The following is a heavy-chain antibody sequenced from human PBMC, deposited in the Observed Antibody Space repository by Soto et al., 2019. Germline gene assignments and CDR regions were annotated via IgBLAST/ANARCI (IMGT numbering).Heavy chain of an antibody. CDR1: GFSLTTLGVG. CDR2: IYWDDDK. V-gene: IGHV2-5*02. CDR3: AHIPNYYQYDWFDP. Sequence: QITLKESGPPLVKPTQTLTLTCTFSGFSLTTLGVGVGWIRQPPGKALECLALIYWDDDKRYSPSLQSRLSITKDTSKNQVVLTMTNVDTVDTATYYCAHIPNYYQYDWFDPWGQGTLVSVSS. D-gene: IGHD3-16*01. J-gene: IGHJ5*02.